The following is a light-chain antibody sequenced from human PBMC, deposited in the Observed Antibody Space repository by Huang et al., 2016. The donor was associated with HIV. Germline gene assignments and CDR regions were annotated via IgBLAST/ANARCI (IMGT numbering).Light chain of an antibody. CDR2: EVS. V-gene: IGKV2-29*02. Sequence: NQTPLSLSVTPGQPASISCKSSQSLLHSDGKTYLYWYVQKAGHSPQLLMYEVSNGFAGVQERVSGSGSGTCFTLKISRVEDEDVGSYYCMKGIHLSSPFGGGTKIEI. J-gene: IGKJ4*01. CDR3: MKGIHLSSP. CDR1: QSLLHSDGKTY.